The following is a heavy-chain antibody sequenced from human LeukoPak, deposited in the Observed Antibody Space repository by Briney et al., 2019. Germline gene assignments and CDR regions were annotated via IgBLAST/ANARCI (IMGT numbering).Heavy chain of an antibody. V-gene: IGHV1-2*02. CDR1: GYTFTGYY. D-gene: IGHD5-18*01. Sequence: ASVKVSCKASGYTFTGYYMHWVRQAPGQGREWMGWINPSSGGTNYAQKFQGRVTMTRDTSISTAYMELSRLRSDDTAVYYCARDTAMVTYWFDPWGQGTLVTVSS. J-gene: IGHJ5*02. CDR3: ARDTAMVTYWFDP. CDR2: INPSSGGT.